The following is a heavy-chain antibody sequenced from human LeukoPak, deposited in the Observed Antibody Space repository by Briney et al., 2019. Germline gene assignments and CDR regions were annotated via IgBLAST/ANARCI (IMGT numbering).Heavy chain of an antibody. V-gene: IGHV4-4*07. J-gene: IGHJ4*01. CDR2: IYTSGST. D-gene: IGHD6-13*01. CDR3: ARAGDSTSPLDY. CDR1: GGSFSSYY. Sequence: PSETLSLTCTVSGGSFSSYYWNWIRQPAGKGLEWIGRIYTSGSTNYNPSLKSRVTMSVDTSKNQFSVKLNSVTAADTAVYNCARAGDSTSPLDYWGHGTPVTVSS.